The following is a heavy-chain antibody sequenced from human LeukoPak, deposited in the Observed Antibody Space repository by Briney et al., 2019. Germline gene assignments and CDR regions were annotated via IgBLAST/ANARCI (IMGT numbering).Heavy chain of an antibody. CDR3: AKDLYSSSWFSTGDY. J-gene: IGHJ4*02. Sequence: GGSLRLSCAASGFTFSNYAMTWVRQAPGKGLEWVSGMSGTSGNTYYADSVKGRFTISRDNSKNTLYLQMNSLRAEDTAVYYYAKDLYSSSWFSTGDYWGQGTLVTVSS. V-gene: IGHV3-23*01. CDR2: MSGTSGNT. D-gene: IGHD6-13*01. CDR1: GFTFSNYA.